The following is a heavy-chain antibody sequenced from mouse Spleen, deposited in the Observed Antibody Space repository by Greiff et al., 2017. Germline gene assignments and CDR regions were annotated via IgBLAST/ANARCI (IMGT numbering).Heavy chain of an antibody. J-gene: IGHJ1*01. CDR3: ARNYRDGWYFDV. Sequence: EVKLVESGGGLVKPGGSLKLSCAASGFTFSDYGMHWVRQAPEKGLEWVAYISSGSSTIYYADTVKGRFTISRDNAKNTLFLQMTSLRSEDTAMYYCARNYRDGWYFDVWGAGTTVTVSS. CDR2: ISSGSSTI. CDR1: GFTFSDYG. V-gene: IGHV5-17*01. D-gene: IGHD2-14*01.